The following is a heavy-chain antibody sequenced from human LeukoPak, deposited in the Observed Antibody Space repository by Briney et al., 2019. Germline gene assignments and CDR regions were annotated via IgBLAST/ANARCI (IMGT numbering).Heavy chain of an antibody. J-gene: IGHJ4*02. Sequence: SETLSLTCTVSGYSISSGYYWGWIRQPPGKGLEWIGSIYHSGSTYYNPSLKSRVTISVDTSKNQFSLKLSSVTAADTAVYYCAGGYSYGYLGLDYFGYWGQGTLVTVSS. V-gene: IGHV4-38-2*02. CDR1: GYSISSGYY. CDR3: AGGYSYGYLGLDYFGY. D-gene: IGHD5-18*01. CDR2: IYHSGST.